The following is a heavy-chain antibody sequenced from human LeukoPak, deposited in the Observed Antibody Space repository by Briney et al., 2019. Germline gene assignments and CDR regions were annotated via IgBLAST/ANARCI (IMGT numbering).Heavy chain of an antibody. CDR2: TWSDGSNK. J-gene: IGHJ4*02. D-gene: IGHD2-15*01. CDR3: ARVRGRCSGDSCYSDY. CDR1: GFTFSSYG. Sequence: GRSLRLSCAASGFTFSSYGMHWVRQAPGKGLEWVAITWSDGSNKYYADSVKGRFTISRDVSKNTVYLQMNSLRSDDTAVYYCARVRGRCSGDSCYSDYWGQGTLVTVSS. V-gene: IGHV3-33*01.